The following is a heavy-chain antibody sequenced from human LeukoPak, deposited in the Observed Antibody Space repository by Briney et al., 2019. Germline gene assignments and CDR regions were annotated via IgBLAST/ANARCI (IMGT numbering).Heavy chain of an antibody. CDR1: GGTFSSYA. V-gene: IGHV1-69*05. CDR2: IIPIFGTA. J-gene: IGHJ4*02. Sequence: SVKVSCKASGGTFSSYAISWVRQAPGQGLEWMGGIIPIFGTANYAQKFQGRVTITTDESTSTAYMELSSLRSEDTAVYYCARAVRYCSSTSCYDPPFFDYWGQGTLATVSS. D-gene: IGHD2-2*01. CDR3: ARAVRYCSSTSCYDPPFFDY.